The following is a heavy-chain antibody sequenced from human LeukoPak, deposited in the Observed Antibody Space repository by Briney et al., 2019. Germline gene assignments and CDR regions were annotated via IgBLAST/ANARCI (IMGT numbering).Heavy chain of an antibody. CDR1: GYIFTSYD. CDR3: ARGGSRSPRDAFDI. Sequence: GASVKVSCKASGYIFTSYDMYWVRQAPGQGLEWIGIISPSGSSTTYAQKFQGRVTMTRDMSTSTVYMELSSLRSEDTAVYFCARGGSRSPRDAFDIWGQGTMVTVSS. J-gene: IGHJ3*02. CDR2: ISPSGSST. D-gene: IGHD3-16*01. V-gene: IGHV1-46*01.